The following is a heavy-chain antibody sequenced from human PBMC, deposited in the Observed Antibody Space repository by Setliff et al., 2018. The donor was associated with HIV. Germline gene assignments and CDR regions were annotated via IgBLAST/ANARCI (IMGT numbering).Heavy chain of an antibody. Sequence: SETLSLPCAASGYSICSGYYWGWIRQPPGKGLEWMGSIYHSGSTYYNPSLKSRVTISVDTSKNQFSLKLSSVTAADTAVYYCAREGDYGDYTQNFDYWGQGTLVTVSS. CDR2: IYHSGST. J-gene: IGHJ4*02. V-gene: IGHV4-38-2*02. CDR1: GYSICSGYY. D-gene: IGHD4-17*01. CDR3: AREGDYGDYTQNFDY.